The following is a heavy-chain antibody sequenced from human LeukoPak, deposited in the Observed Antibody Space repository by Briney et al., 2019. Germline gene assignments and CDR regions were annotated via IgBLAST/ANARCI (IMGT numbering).Heavy chain of an antibody. Sequence: GGSLRLSCAASGFTFSSYSMNWVRQAPGKGLEWVSSISSSSSYIYYADSVKGRFTISRDNAKNSLYLQMNSLRAEDTAVYYCARGPYYYDSTGHHEGFDYWGQGTLVTVSS. CDR1: GFTFSSYS. D-gene: IGHD3-22*01. CDR3: ARGPYYYDSTGHHEGFDY. CDR2: ISSSSSYI. V-gene: IGHV3-21*01. J-gene: IGHJ4*02.